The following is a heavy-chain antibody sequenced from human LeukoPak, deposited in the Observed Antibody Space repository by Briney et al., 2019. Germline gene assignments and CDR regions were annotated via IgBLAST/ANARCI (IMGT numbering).Heavy chain of an antibody. CDR2: IYSSGST. CDR1: GGSISSYY. Sequence: PSETLSLTCTVSGGSISSYYWSWLRQPPGKGLEWIGYIYSSGSTNYTASLKSRVTISVDTSKNQFALKLSSVTAADTAVYYCAREGGFWISPWGQGTLVTVSS. D-gene: IGHD3-3*01. J-gene: IGHJ5*02. CDR3: AREGGFWISP. V-gene: IGHV4-59*01.